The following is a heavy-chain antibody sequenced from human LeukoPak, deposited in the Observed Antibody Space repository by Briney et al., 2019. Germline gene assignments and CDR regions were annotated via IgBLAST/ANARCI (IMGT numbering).Heavy chain of an antibody. Sequence: PSETLSLTCAVYGGSFSGYYWSWIRQPPGKGLEWIGEINHSGSTNSNPSLKSRVAISVDTSKNQFSLKLSSVTAADTAMYYCASSSTRGAFDYWGQGTLVTVSS. J-gene: IGHJ4*02. CDR3: ASSSTRGAFDY. CDR1: GGSFSGYY. V-gene: IGHV4-34*01. CDR2: INHSGST. D-gene: IGHD2-2*01.